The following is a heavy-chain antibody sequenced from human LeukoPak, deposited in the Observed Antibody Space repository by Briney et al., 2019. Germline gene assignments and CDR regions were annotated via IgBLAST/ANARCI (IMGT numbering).Heavy chain of an antibody. J-gene: IGHJ4*02. CDR3: VKTDIVVVVVARSFDY. D-gene: IGHD2-15*01. V-gene: IGHV3-64D*09. CDR1: GFTFSSYT. CDR2: ISSNGGST. Sequence: PGGSLRLSCSASGFTFSSYTMHWVRQAPGRGLEYVSAISSNGGSTYYADSVKGRFAISRDNSKNTLYLQMSSLRAEDTAVYYCVKTDIVVVVVARSFDYWGQGTLVTVSS.